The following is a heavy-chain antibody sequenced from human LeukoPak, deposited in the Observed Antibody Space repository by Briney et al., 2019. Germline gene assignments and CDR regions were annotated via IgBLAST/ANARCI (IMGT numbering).Heavy chain of an antibody. CDR1: GFTFSSCD. J-gene: IGHJ4*02. CDR2: IGTAGDT. Sequence: PGGSLRLSCAASGFTFSSCDMHWVRQATGKGLEWVSAIGTAGDTYYPGSVKGRFTISRENAKNSLYLQMNSLRAGDTAVYYCARKAATSWVFDYWGQGTLVTVSS. CDR3: ARKAATSWVFDY. D-gene: IGHD2-15*01. V-gene: IGHV3-13*01.